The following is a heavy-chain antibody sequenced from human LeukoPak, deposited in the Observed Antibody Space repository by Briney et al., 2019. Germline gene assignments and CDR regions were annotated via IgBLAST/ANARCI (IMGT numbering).Heavy chain of an antibody. D-gene: IGHD3-22*01. CDR1: GYTXTSYG. V-gene: IGHV1-18*01. J-gene: IGHJ4*02. CDR3: ARALAEYYDSSGYPLHFDY. Sequence: GASVKVSCKASGYTXTSYGISWVRQAPGQGLEWMGWTSAYNGNTNYAQKLQGRVTMTTDTSTSTAYMELRSLRSDDTAVYYCARALAEYYDSSGYPLHFDYWGQGTLVTVSS. CDR2: TSAYNGNT.